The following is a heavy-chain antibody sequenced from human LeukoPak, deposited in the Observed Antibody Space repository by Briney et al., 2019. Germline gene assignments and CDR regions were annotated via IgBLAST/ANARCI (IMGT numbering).Heavy chain of an antibody. CDR2: IYYSGST. CDR1: GGSISSYY. D-gene: IGHD3-3*01. V-gene: IGHV4-59*01. CDR3: ARVGIFGVVNDAFEI. J-gene: IGHJ3*02. Sequence: PSETLSLTCTVSGGSISSYYWSWIRQPPGKGLEWIGYIYYSGSTNYNPSLKSRVTISVDTSKNQFSLKLSSVTAADTAVYYCARVGIFGVVNDAFEIWGQGTMVTVSS.